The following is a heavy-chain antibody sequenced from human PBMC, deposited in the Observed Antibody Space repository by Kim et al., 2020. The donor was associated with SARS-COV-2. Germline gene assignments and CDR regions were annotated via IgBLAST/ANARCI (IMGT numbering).Heavy chain of an antibody. CDR1: GGSISSSSYY. CDR2: IYYSGST. CDR3: ARGEVAIFGVVPDY. J-gene: IGHJ4*02. Sequence: SETLSLTCTVSGGSISSSSYYWGWIRQPPGKGLEWIGSIYYSGSTYYNPSLKSRVTISVDTSKNQFSLKLSSVTAADTAVYYCARGEVAIFGVVPDYWGQGTLVTVSS. V-gene: IGHV4-39*07. D-gene: IGHD3-3*01.